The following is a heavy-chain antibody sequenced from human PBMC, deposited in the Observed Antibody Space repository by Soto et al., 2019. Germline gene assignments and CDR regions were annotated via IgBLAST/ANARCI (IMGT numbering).Heavy chain of an antibody. J-gene: IGHJ5*02. Sequence: PSETLSLTCTASTCSINGYYWSWIRQPPGKGLEWIGYIYYSGTTHYNPSLRSRVTISLDTSKNQFSLELSSVTAADTAVYYCARDSSAWFDPWGQGTLVTVSS. CDR2: IYYSGTT. CDR1: TCSINGYY. V-gene: IGHV4-59*01. CDR3: ARDSSAWFDP.